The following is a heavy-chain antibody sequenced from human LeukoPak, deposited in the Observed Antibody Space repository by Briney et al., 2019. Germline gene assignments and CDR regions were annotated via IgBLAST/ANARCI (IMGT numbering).Heavy chain of an antibody. CDR3: ARPYYCDSSGYPY. CDR1: GGSISSSSYY. Sequence: SETLSLTCTVSGGSISSSSYYWGWIRQPPGKGLERIGSIYYSGSTYYNPSLKSRVTISVDTSKNQFSLKLSSVTAADTAVYYCARPYYCDSSGYPYWGQGTLVTVSS. D-gene: IGHD3-22*01. J-gene: IGHJ4*02. V-gene: IGHV4-39*01. CDR2: IYYSGST.